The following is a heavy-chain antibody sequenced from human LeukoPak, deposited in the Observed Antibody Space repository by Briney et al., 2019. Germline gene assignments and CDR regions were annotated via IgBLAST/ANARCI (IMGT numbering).Heavy chain of an antibody. D-gene: IGHD3-3*01. Sequence: SVKVSCKASGDTFSSYAISWVRQAPGQGLEWMGGIIPIFGTANYAQKFQGRVTITADESTSTAYMELSSLRSEDTAVYYCAKVGWSANNWFDPWGQGTLVTVSS. V-gene: IGHV1-69*01. CDR2: IIPIFGTA. J-gene: IGHJ5*02. CDR1: GDTFSSYA. CDR3: AKVGWSANNWFDP.